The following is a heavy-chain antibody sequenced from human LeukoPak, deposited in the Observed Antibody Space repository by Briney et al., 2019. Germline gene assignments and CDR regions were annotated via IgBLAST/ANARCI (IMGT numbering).Heavy chain of an antibody. CDR1: GYTFTKYD. CDR2: MNPNRGNT. V-gene: IGHV1-8*03. D-gene: IGHD3-10*01. CDR3: ARSYYGSGSYYNCVMITFGGVEFDY. Sequence: ASLKVSFKASGYTFTKYDINWGGQAPGQGPEGMGWMNPNRGNTGYSQKFQGRVNITRNTSISTAYMELSSLRSEDTAVYYCARSYYGSGSYYNCVMITFGGVEFDYWGQGTLVSVSS. J-gene: IGHJ4*02.